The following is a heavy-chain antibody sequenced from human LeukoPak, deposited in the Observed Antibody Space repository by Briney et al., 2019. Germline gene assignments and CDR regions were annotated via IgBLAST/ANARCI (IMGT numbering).Heavy chain of an antibody. D-gene: IGHD3-10*01. CDR3: ARSRGRKVTPFDY. V-gene: IGHV4-59*08. Sequence: TSETLSLTCTVSGGSIRSHYWSWIRQPPGKGLEWIGYIYYSGSTNYNPSLKSRVTISVDTSKNQFSLKLSSVTAADTAVYYCARSRGRKVTPFDYWGQGILVTVSS. CDR1: GGSIRSHY. J-gene: IGHJ4*02. CDR2: IYYSGST.